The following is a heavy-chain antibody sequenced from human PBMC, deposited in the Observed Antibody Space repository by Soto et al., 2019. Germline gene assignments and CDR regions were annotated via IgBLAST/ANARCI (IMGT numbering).Heavy chain of an antibody. CDR1: GYSFTSYW. J-gene: IGHJ6*03. D-gene: IGHD3-3*01. CDR3: ARHISYYDFWSGYYTKYYYYYMDV. CDR2: IYPGDSDT. V-gene: IGHV5-51*01. Sequence: PGECLKISCKGSGYSFTSYWIGWVRQMPEKGLEWMGIIYPGDSDTRYSPSFQGQVTISADKSISTAYLQWSSLKASDTAMYYCARHISYYDFWSGYYTKYYYYYMDVWGKGTTVTVSS.